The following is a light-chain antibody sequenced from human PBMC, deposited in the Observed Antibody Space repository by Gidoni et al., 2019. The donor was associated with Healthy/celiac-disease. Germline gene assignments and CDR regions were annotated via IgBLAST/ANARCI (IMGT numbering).Light chain of an antibody. V-gene: IGKV3-15*01. CDR1: QSVSSN. CDR2: GAS. Sequence: EIVMTQSPATLSVSPGERATLPCRASQSVSSNLAWYQQKPGQAPRLLIYGASTRATGIPARFSGSGSGTEFTLTISSLQSEDFAVYYCQQYNSWPPVYTFGQGTKLEIK. CDR3: QQYNSWPPVYT. J-gene: IGKJ2*01.